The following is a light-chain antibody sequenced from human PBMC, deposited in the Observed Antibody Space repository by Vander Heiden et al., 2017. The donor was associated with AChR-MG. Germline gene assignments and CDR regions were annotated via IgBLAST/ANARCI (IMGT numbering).Light chain of an antibody. CDR1: QSIRTY. CDR2: AAA. V-gene: IGKV1-39*01. Sequence: DIQMTQSPSPLSASVGDGGTITFRASQSIRTYLNWYQQKVGKAPNLLIYAAATLESGVPSRFSGSGSGTDFALTISSLQPEDFATYYCQQTYTFPFTFGGGTKVDIK. CDR3: QQTYTFPFT. J-gene: IGKJ4*01.